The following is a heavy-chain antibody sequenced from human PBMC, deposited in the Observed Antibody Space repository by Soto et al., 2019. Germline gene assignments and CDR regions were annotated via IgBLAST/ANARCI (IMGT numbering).Heavy chain of an antibody. V-gene: IGHV5-51*01. CDR2: IYPGDSDT. CDR1: GYSFTSYW. CDR3: ARNMGYYYGSGSQYYYYGMDV. J-gene: IGHJ6*02. Sequence: PGESLKISCKGSGYSFTSYWIGWVRQMPGKGLEWMGIIYPGDSDTRYSPSFQGQVTISADKSISTAYLQWSSLKASDTAMYYCARNMGYYYGSGSQYYYYGMDVWGQATTVTVSS. D-gene: IGHD3-10*01.